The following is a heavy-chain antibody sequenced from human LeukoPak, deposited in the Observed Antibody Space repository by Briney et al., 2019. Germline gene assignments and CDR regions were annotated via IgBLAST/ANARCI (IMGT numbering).Heavy chain of an antibody. V-gene: IGHV4-39*01. CDR2: IFYSGTT. D-gene: IGHD6-13*01. Sequence: SETLSLTCTVSGGSISSSRYYWGWIRQPPGKGLEWIGSIFYSGTTYYNPSLKSRLTISVDTSKNQFSLKLRSVTAADTAVYYCASTPSSSSWPRVIDYWGQGTLVTVSS. CDR3: ASTPSSSSWPRVIDY. J-gene: IGHJ4*02. CDR1: GGSISSSRYY.